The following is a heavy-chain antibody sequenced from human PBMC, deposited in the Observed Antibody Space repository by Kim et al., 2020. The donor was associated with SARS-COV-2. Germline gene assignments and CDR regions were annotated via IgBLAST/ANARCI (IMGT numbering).Heavy chain of an antibody. CDR3: EKQGYETSVVTSYLDH. Sequence: GGSLRLSCAASGFTFTNYGIHWVRQAPGKGLEWVASILHDGTNKYYAESVKGRFTISKDNSKNTLYLQMNSLRGEDTAVYYCEKQGYETSVVTSYLDHWGQGTLVAVSS. D-gene: IGHD3-16*02. CDR1: GFTFTNYG. V-gene: IGHV3-30*18. CDR2: ILHDGTNK. J-gene: IGHJ4*02.